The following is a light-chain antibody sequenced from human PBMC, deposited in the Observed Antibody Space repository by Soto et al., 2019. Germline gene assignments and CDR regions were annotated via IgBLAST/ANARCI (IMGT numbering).Light chain of an antibody. Sequence: QSVLTQPPSVSGAPGQRVTISCTGSSSNIGAGYDVHWYQQLPGTAPKLLIYGNINRPSGVPDRFSASKSATSASLAITGLQAEDEADYYCQSYDSRLSGLYVFGTGTKATVL. CDR2: GNI. J-gene: IGLJ1*01. V-gene: IGLV1-40*01. CDR3: QSYDSRLSGLYV. CDR1: SSNIGAGYD.